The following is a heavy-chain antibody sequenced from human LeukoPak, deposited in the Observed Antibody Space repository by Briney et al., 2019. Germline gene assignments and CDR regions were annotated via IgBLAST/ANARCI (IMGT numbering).Heavy chain of an antibody. V-gene: IGHV3-23*01. Sequence: PGGSLRLSCVTSGFTFSTYVFHWVRQAPGKGLEWVSVISGSGDTTYYADSVKGRFTISRDNSKNTLYLQMNSLRAEDTAVYFCARSRDGYKRFDSWGQGTLVTVSS. D-gene: IGHD5-24*01. CDR3: ARSRDGYKRFDS. CDR2: ISGSGDTT. CDR1: GFTFSTYV. J-gene: IGHJ4*02.